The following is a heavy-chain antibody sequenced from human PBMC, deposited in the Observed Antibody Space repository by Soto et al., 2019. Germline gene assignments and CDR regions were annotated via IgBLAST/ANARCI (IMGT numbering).Heavy chain of an antibody. CDR1: GFTFSSYW. D-gene: IGHD3-22*01. CDR2: VSSDGSSA. V-gene: IGHV3-74*01. CDR3: ARETYYYDYSGYADY. Sequence: EVQLVESGGGLVQPGGSLRLSCAASGFTFSSYWMHWVRQAPGKGLVWVSRVSSDGSSASYADSVKGRFTISRDSAKNTLYLQMDSLRAEDTAVYYCARETYYYDYSGYADYWGQGTLVTVSS. J-gene: IGHJ4*02.